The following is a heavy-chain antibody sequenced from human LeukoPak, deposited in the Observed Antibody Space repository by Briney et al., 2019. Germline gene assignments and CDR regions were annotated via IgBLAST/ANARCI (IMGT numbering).Heavy chain of an antibody. V-gene: IGHV4-59*12. D-gene: IGHD3-10*01. CDR2: IYNSGYS. J-gene: IGHJ4*02. Sequence: SETLSLTCSVSGGSISTYYWSWVRQPPGKGLEWIGYIYNSGYSNYNPSLKSRVTISVDTSKNQFSLKLSSVTAADTAVYYCARDVYYYGSGSYTPYYFDYWGQGTLVTVSS. CDR3: ARDVYYYGSGSYTPYYFDY. CDR1: GGSISTYY.